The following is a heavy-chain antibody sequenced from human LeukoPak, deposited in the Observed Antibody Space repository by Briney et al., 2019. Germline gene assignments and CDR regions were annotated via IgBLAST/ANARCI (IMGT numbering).Heavy chain of an antibody. CDR3: ARGRQNSGSYSDAFDI. D-gene: IGHD1-26*01. Sequence: GGSLRLSCAASGFSFSSYGMTWVRQAPGKGLEWVSAITNSGAGTHYADSVKGRFTISRDNAKNSLFLQMNSLRAEDTAVYYCARGRQNSGSYSDAFDIWGQGTMVTVSS. CDR2: ITNSGAGT. V-gene: IGHV3-23*01. J-gene: IGHJ3*02. CDR1: GFSFSSYG.